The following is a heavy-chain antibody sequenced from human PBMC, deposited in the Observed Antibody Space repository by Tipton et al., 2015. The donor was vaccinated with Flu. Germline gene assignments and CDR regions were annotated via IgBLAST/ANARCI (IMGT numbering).Heavy chain of an antibody. CDR1: GGSISSYY. CDR3: ARGSLGGYSYGYRAGYYFDY. V-gene: IGHV4-59*12. CDR2: IYYSGST. D-gene: IGHD5-18*01. Sequence: TLSLTCTVSGGSISSYYWSWVRQPPGKGLEWIGYIYYSGSTNYNPSLKSRVTISVDTSKNQFSLKLSSVTAADTAVYYCARGSLGGYSYGYRAGYYFDYWGQGTLVTVSS. J-gene: IGHJ4*02.